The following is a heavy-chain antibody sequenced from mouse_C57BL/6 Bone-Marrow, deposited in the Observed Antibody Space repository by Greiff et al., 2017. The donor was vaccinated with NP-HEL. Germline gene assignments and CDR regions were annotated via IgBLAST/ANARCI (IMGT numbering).Heavy chain of an antibody. CDR3: AREGYGNYDRFAY. D-gene: IGHD2-1*01. CDR2: IYPRSGNT. V-gene: IGHV1-81*01. Sequence: VQLQQPGAELARPGASVKLSCKASGYTFTSYGISWVKQRTGQGLEWIGEIYPRSGNTYYNEKFKGKATLTADKSSSAAYMELRSLTSEDSAVYFCAREGYGNYDRFAYWGQGTLVTVSA. CDR1: GYTFTSYG. J-gene: IGHJ3*01.